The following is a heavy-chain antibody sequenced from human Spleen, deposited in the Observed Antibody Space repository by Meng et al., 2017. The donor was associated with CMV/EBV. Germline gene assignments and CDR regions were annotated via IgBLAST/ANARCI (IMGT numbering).Heavy chain of an antibody. Sequence: TCTVSGGSTSSGSYYWPWIRQHPGKGLEWIGYIYYSGSTYYNPSLKTRVTISLDTSKNQFSLKLSSVTAADTAVYYCARAFANNFDYWGQGTLVTVSS. CDR2: IYYSGST. CDR3: ARAFANNFDY. J-gene: IGHJ4*02. V-gene: IGHV4-31*03. CDR1: GGSTSSGSYY. D-gene: IGHD1/OR15-1a*01.